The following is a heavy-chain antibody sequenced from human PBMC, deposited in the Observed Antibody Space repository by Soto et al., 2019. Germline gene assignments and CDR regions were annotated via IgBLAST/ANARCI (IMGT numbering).Heavy chain of an antibody. V-gene: IGHV1-18*01. Sequence: ASVKVSCKASGYTFTSYGISWVRQAPGQGLEWMGWISAYNGNTNYAQKLQGRVTMTTDTSTSTAYMELRSLRSDDTAVYYCARDRVYDSSGDKKGYWGQGTLVTVSS. D-gene: IGHD3-22*01. CDR3: ARDRVYDSSGDKKGY. J-gene: IGHJ4*02. CDR1: GYTFTSYG. CDR2: ISAYNGNT.